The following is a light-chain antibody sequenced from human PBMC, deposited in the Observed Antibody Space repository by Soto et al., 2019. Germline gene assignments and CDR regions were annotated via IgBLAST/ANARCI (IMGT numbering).Light chain of an antibody. CDR1: QDIDSW. Sequence: DIQMTQSPSSVSASIGDRDTITCRASQDIDSWLAWFQQKPGEAPRLLIYAAISLHSGVPSRFSGAGSGTEFSLTISSLQPEDFATYFCQQGNSFPLTFGGGTKVEIK. CDR3: QQGNSFPLT. V-gene: IGKV1-12*01. CDR2: AAI. J-gene: IGKJ4*01.